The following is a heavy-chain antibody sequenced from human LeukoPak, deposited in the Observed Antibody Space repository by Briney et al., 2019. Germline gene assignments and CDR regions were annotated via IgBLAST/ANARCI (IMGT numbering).Heavy chain of an antibody. CDR3: ARALTTLTYEGY. CDR2: ISGSNSYI. Sequence: GRSLRLSCAGSGFTFSSYAMHWVRQAPGKGLEWVSSISGSNSYIFYADSVKGRFTVSGDNAKDSLYLQMNSLRAEDTAVYYCARALTTLTYEGYWGQGTLVTVSS. CDR1: GFTFSSYA. V-gene: IGHV3-21*01. J-gene: IGHJ4*02. D-gene: IGHD1-1*01.